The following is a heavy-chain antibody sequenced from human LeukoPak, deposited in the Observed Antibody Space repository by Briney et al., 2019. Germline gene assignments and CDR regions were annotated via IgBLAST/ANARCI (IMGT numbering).Heavy chain of an antibody. CDR3: TTDPSPTTPIDY. J-gene: IGHJ4*02. CDR2: ISGTGENT. V-gene: IGHV3-23*01. D-gene: IGHD1-1*01. CDR1: GITFSSYG. Sequence: GGSLRLSCAASGITFSSYGMSWVRQAPGKGLEWVSGISGTGENTYYADSVKGRFTISRDNSKNTLYLQMNSLKIEDTAVYYCTTDPSPTTPIDYWGQETLVTVSS.